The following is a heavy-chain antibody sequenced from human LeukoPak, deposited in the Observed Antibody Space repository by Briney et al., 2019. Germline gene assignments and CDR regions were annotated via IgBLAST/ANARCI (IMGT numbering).Heavy chain of an antibody. CDR2: MNPNTGNT. D-gene: IGHD1-7*01. CDR1: GYTFTSYD. Sequence: ASVKVSCKASGYTFTSYDINWVRQATGQGLEWMGWMNPNTGNTGYAQKFQGRVTMTRNTSISTAYMELSRLRSEDTAVYYCARGPKWNYVVPLDYWGQGTLVTVPP. J-gene: IGHJ4*02. CDR3: ARGPKWNYVVPLDY. V-gene: IGHV1-8*01.